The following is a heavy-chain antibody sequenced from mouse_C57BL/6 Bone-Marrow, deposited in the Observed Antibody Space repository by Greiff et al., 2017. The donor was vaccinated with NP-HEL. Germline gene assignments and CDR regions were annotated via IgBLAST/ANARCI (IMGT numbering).Heavy chain of an antibody. CDR3: ARTFESPIWPWFAY. J-gene: IGHJ3*01. CDR2: IYPSSGNT. CDR1: GYTFTSYG. V-gene: IGHV1-81*01. Sequence: VQLQQSGAELARPGASVKLSCKASGYTFTSYGISWVKQRTGQGLEWIGEIYPSSGNTYYNEKVQGKATMTADQPSTTAYMELRTLTSDASAVYFCARTFESPIWPWFAYWGQGTLVPVSA.